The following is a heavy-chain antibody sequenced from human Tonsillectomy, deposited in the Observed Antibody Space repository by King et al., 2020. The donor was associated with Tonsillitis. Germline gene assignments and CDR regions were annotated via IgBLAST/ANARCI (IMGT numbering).Heavy chain of an antibody. CDR2: IRSSGSII. CDR1: GFTFSDYY. Sequence: QLVQSGGGLVKPGGSLRLSCAASGFTFSDYYMSWIRQAPGKGLEWVSYIRSSGSIIYYADSVRGRFTISRDNPKNSLYLQMNSLRAEDTAVYYCARTYSSGWYPDYWGQGTLLTVSS. V-gene: IGHV3-11*01. J-gene: IGHJ4*02. D-gene: IGHD6-19*01. CDR3: ARTYSSGWYPDY.